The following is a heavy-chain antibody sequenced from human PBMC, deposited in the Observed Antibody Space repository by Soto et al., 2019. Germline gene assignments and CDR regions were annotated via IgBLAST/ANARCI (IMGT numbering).Heavy chain of an antibody. CDR1: GYTFSSYG. CDR2: ISAYNGNT. Sequence: ASMKVSCTASGYTFSSYGISCVRQAPGQGLEWMGWISAYNGNTNYAQKLQGRVTMTTDTSTSTAYMELRSLRSDDTAVYYCARGWNYVGYFDYWGQGTLVTVSS. J-gene: IGHJ4*02. V-gene: IGHV1-18*04. CDR3: ARGWNYVGYFDY. D-gene: IGHD1-7*01.